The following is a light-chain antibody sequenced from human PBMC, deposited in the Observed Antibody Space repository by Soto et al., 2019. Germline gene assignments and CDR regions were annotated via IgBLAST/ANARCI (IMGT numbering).Light chain of an antibody. CDR2: ANR. J-gene: IGLJ2*01. CDR1: SSNIGAGFD. Sequence: QSVLTQPPSVSGAPGQRVTISCTGSSSNIGAGFDVQWYQQLPGTAPKLLIYANRNRPSGVPDRFSGSKSGTSSSLAITVLQAEDEADYYCQSSDNTLTGVIVGGGTKLTVL. CDR3: QSSDNTLTGVI. V-gene: IGLV1-40*01.